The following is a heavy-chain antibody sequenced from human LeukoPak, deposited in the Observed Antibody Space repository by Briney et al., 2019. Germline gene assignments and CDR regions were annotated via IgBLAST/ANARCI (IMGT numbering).Heavy chain of an antibody. CDR2: IYYSGST. CDR1: GGSISSYY. V-gene: IGHV4-59*12. CDR3: ARGYDYVWGSYRSPPGY. J-gene: IGHJ4*02. Sequence: SETLSLTCTVSGGSISSYYWSWIRQPPGKGLEWIGYIYYSGSTNYNPSLKSRVTISVDTSKDQLSLKLSSVTAADTAVYYCARGYDYVWGSYRSPPGYWGQGTLVTVSS. D-gene: IGHD3-16*02.